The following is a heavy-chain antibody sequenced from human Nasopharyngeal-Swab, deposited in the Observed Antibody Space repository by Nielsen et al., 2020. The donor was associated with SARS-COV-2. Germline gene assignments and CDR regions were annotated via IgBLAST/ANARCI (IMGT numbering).Heavy chain of an antibody. CDR3: ARTFNLRGIAEAGNVGDL. J-gene: IGHJ3*01. D-gene: IGHD6-19*01. V-gene: IGHV3-33*01. CDR1: GFVLSNHG. Sequence: GESLKISCVASGFVLSNHGMHWVRQAPGKGLEWVALIWSDGSNKNYADSVKGRFTISRDDSKNTGYLQMNSLRAEDTAVYYCARTFNLRGIAEAGNVGDLWGLGTMVIVSS. CDR2: IWSDGSNK.